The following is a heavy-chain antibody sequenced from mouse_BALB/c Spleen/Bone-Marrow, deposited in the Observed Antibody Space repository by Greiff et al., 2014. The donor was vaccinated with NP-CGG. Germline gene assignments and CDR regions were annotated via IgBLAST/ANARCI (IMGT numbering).Heavy chain of an antibody. V-gene: IGHV1S81*02. CDR2: INPSNGGT. J-gene: IGHJ1*01. D-gene: IGHD1-1*01. CDR3: TRDHYYYGSSYWYFDV. CDR1: GYTFTSYY. Sequence: VQLQQSXAELVKPGASVKLSCKASGYTFTSYYMYWVKQRPGQGLEWIGGINPSNGGTNFNEKFKSKATLTVDKSSSTAYMQLSSLTSEDSAVYYCTRDHYYYGSSYWYFDVWGAGTTVTVSS.